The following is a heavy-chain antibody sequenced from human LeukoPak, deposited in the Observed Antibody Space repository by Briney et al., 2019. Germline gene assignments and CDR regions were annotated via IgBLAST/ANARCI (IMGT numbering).Heavy chain of an antibody. CDR2: ISSSSANI. V-gene: IGHV3-21*01. CDR3: ARVVVAFDY. CDR1: GFTFSSHS. D-gene: IGHD2-15*01. J-gene: IGHJ4*02. Sequence: GGSLRLSCAASGFTFSSHSMDWVRQAPGKGLEWVSSISSSSANIYYADSVKGRFTISRDNAKSSLYLEMNSLRAEDTAVYYCARVVVAFDYWGQGTLVTVSS.